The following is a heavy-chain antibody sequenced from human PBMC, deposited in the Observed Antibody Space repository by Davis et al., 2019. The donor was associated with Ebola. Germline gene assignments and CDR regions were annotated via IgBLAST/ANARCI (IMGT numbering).Heavy chain of an antibody. V-gene: IGHV3-30-3*02. J-gene: IGHJ4*02. D-gene: IGHD3-10*01. Sequence: PGGSLRLSCAASGFTFSSYAMHWVRQAPGKGLEWVAVISYDGSNKYYADSVKGRFTISRDNSKNTLYMQMNSLRAEDMAIYYCTKHQGHGSGSVIQDWGQGTLVTVSS. CDR1: GFTFSSYA. CDR3: TKHQGHGSGSVIQD. CDR2: ISYDGSNK.